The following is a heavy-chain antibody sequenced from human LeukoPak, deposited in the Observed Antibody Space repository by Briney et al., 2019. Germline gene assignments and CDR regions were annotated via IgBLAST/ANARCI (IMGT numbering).Heavy chain of an antibody. CDR2: ISYDGSNK. J-gene: IGHJ3*01. CDR1: GFTFSSYG. V-gene: IGHV3-30*03. CDR3: AGDGPPSKVKDALDV. Sequence: GGSLRLSCAASGFTFSSYGMHWVRQAPGKGLEWVAVISYDGSNKYYADSVKGRFTISRDDAKNTIYLRMIRLRVDDTAVYYCAGDGPPSKVKDALDVWGQGTMVTVSS.